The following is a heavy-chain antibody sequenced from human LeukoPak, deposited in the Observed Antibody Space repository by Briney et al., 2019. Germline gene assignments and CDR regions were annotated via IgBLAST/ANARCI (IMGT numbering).Heavy chain of an antibody. V-gene: IGHV4-39*07. J-gene: IGHJ4*02. D-gene: IGHD5-12*01. CDR3: ARGWLREDY. CDR1: GGSISSNTYY. Sequence: SETLSLICTVSGGSISSNTYYWGWIRQTPGKGLEWIGSMYYSGSTYYNPSLKSRVTISVDTSKNQFSLKLSSVTAADTAVYYCARGWLREDYWGQGTLVTVSS. CDR2: MYYSGST.